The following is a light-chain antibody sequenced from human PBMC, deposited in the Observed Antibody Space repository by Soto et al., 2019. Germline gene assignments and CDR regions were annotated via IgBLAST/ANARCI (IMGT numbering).Light chain of an antibody. CDR1: SSGVGSHNL. Sequence: QSALTQPASVSGSPGQSITISCTGTSSGVGSHNLVSWYQQHPGQAPKLMIYEVSKRPLGVSTRFSASKSGNTASLTISGTQAEDEADYYCCSYGGSRAVFGGGTQLTVL. CDR2: EVS. J-gene: IGLJ7*01. V-gene: IGLV2-23*02. CDR3: CSYGGSRAV.